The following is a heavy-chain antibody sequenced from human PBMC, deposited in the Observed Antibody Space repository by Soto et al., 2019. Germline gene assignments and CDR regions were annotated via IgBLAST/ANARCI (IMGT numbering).Heavy chain of an antibody. CDR2: IYYSGST. CDR3: ASGQRRLGLDV. Sequence: QVQLQESGPGLVKPSQTLSLTCTVSGGSISSGDYYWSWIRQPPGKGLEWIGYIYYSGSTYYNPSLKRRDSLHVDTSKTPFSLQLRPVTAPDTAGYYCASGQRRLGLDVWGQWTTVPVSS. D-gene: IGHD6-19*01. J-gene: IGHJ6*02. CDR1: GGSISSGDYY. V-gene: IGHV4-30-4*01.